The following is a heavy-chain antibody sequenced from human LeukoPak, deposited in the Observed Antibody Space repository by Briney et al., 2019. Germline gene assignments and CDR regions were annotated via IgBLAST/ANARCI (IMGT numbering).Heavy chain of an antibody. V-gene: IGHV6-1*01. CDR1: GDSVSSNSAA. J-gene: IGHJ3*02. D-gene: IGHD1-7*01. CDR3: ARERDKWDWNSDAFDI. Sequence: SQTLSLTCALSGDSVSSNSAAWNWIRQSPSRGLEWLGRTYYRPKWYNDYAVSVKSRITINPDTSKNQFSLQLNSVTPEDTAVYYCARERDKWDWNSDAFDIWGQGTMVTVSS. CDR2: TYYRPKWYN.